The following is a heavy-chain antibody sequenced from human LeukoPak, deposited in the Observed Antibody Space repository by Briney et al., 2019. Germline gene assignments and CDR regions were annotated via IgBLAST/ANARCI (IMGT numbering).Heavy chain of an antibody. CDR1: DVSSGYY. V-gene: IGHV4-34*01. Sequence: SETLSLTCAVYDVSSGYYWSWIRQAPGKGLEWIGEIHPSGITSFNPSLKSRASISADTSKNQFSLKLTSVTAADTALYYCSRGRDQSKTGDYWGQGTLVTVSS. D-gene: IGHD2-2*01. J-gene: IGHJ4*02. CDR2: IHPSGIT. CDR3: SRGRDQSKTGDY.